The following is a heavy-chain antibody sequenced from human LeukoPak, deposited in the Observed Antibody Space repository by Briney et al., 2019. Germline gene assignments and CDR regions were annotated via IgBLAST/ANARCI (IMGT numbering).Heavy chain of an antibody. CDR1: VYTFTSYD. D-gene: IGHD3-10*01. CDR3: ARPHTMVRGVMALGY. Sequence: ASVNVSCTASVYTFTSYDINRVRQATGQGREWMGWMNPNSGNTGYAQKFQGRVTMTRNTSIRTAYMELTSLRSEDTSVYYCARPHTMVRGVMALGYWGQGTLVTVSS. J-gene: IGHJ4*02. CDR2: MNPNSGNT. V-gene: IGHV1-8*01.